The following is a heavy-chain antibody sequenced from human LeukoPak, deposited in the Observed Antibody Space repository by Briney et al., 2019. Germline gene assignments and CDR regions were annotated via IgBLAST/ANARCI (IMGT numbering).Heavy chain of an antibody. CDR2: ISGSGGST. CDR1: GFTFSSYA. V-gene: IGHV3-23*01. J-gene: IGHJ4*02. Sequence: GGSLRLSCAASGFTFSSYAISWVRQAPGKGLEWVSSISGSGGSTYYADSVKGRFTISRDNSKNTLYLQMNSLRAEDTAVYYCAKDHYYNNSGYYYVGPFGYWGQGTLVTVSS. D-gene: IGHD3-22*01. CDR3: AKDHYYNNSGYYYVGPFGY.